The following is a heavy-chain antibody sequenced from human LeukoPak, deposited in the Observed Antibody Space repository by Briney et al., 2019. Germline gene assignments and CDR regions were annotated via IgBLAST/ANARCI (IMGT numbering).Heavy chain of an antibody. CDR1: GYTFTGYY. CDR3: ARDRLRTYYDFWSGYYDYYMDV. Sequence: ASVKVSCKASGYTFTGYYMHWVRQAPGQGLEWMGRINPNSGGTNYAQKFQGRVTMTRDTSISTAYMELSRLRSDDTAVYYCARDRLRTYYDFWSGYYDYYMDVWGKGTTVTVSS. CDR2: INPNSGGT. V-gene: IGHV1-2*06. D-gene: IGHD3-3*01. J-gene: IGHJ6*03.